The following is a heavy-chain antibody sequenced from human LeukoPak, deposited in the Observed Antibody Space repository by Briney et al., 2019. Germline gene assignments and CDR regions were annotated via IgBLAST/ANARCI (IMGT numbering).Heavy chain of an antibody. CDR2: INPNSGGT. CDR1: GYTFTGYY. J-gene: IGHJ5*02. CDR3: ARDSRHHRFLYWDWFDP. Sequence: GASVKVSCKASGYTFTGYYMHWVRQAPGQGLEWMGWINPNSGGTNYAQKFQGRVTMTRDMSTSTVYMELSSLRSEDTAVYYCARDSRHHRFLYWDWFDPWGQGTLVTVSS. V-gene: IGHV1-2*02. D-gene: IGHD1-26*01.